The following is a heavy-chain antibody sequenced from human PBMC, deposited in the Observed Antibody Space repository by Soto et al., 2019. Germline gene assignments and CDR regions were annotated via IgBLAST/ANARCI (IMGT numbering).Heavy chain of an antibody. V-gene: IGHV4-61*01. CDR2: IYSGGST. D-gene: IGHD2-2*01. CDR1: GGFVNSDTHS. J-gene: IGHJ6*02. CDR3: ARFVRSCSATTCSTRADV. Sequence: QVQLQESGPGLVKPSETLSLTCTVSGGFVNSDTHSWSLIRQTPGKRLEWIGFIYSGGSTKNPSLRSRVTMSVDTSKNQFSLKLRSVIVADTAVYHCARFVRSCSATTCSTRADVWGQGITVTVSS.